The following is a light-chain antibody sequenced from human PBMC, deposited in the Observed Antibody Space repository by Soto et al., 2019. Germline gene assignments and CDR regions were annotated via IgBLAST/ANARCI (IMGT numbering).Light chain of an antibody. J-gene: IGLJ2*01. CDR2: DVS. CDR3: SSYTSSSTLGHVI. CDR1: SSDVGAYIF. Sequence: QSALTQPASVSGSPGQSITISCTGTSSDVGAYIFVSWYQHHPGKAPTLMIYDVSNRPSGVSHRFSGSKSGNTASLTISGRHAEDEADYYCSSYTSSSTLGHVIFGGGTKLTVL. V-gene: IGLV2-14*03.